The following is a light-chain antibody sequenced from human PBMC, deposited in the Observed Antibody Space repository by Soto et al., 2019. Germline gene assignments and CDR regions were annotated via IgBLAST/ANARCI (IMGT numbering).Light chain of an antibody. CDR2: HAS. CDR1: QSISTY. J-gene: IGKJ2*01. Sequence: DIQMTQSPSTLSASVGDRVTITCRASQSISTYLAWYQQKPGKAPKLLIYHASNLESGVPSRFSGSGSVTEFTLTISRLQPDDFATYYCQQYNRYSYTFGQGTKLEIK. CDR3: QQYNRYSYT. V-gene: IGKV1-5*01.